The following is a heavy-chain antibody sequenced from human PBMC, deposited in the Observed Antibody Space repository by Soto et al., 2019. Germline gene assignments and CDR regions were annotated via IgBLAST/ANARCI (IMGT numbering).Heavy chain of an antibody. CDR2: IKTTSDGGTI. V-gene: IGHV3-15*01. D-gene: IGHD3-10*01. CDR1: EFTLRTAG. Sequence: EVQLVESGGGWVKPGGSLRLSGAASEFTLRTAGLTWFRQAPGRGLEWVPRIKTTSDGGTIHYAAPVKGRFTISRDASIDTLFLQMNSLKIEDTALYYCIRDPYGSTWGQGTLVTVSS. CDR3: IRDPYGST. J-gene: IGHJ5*02.